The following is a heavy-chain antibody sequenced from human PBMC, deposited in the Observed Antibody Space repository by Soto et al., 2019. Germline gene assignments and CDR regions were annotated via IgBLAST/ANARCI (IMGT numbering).Heavy chain of an antibody. Sequence: GRSLRLSCASSGFSFRKYWMSWVRQVPGKALEWVANIKQGGSEKHYAYSVKCRFTLSRDNVENSLYLQMNSLRAEDTAVYYCARDLDYGDYAPFEYWGQGALVTVSS. V-gene: IGHV3-7*01. CDR2: IKQGGSEK. J-gene: IGHJ4*02. D-gene: IGHD4-17*01. CDR1: GFSFRKYW. CDR3: ARDLDYGDYAPFEY.